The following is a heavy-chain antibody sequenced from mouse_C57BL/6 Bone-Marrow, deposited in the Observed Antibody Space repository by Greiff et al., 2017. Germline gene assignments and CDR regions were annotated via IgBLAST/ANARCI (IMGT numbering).Heavy chain of an antibody. J-gene: IGHJ3*01. Sequence: VQLQQPGAELVKPGASVKLSCKASGYTFTSYWMHWVKQRPGQGLEWIGMIHPNSGSTNYNEKFKSKATLTVDKSSSTAYMQLISLTSEDSAVYYCARTLGLWAWFAYWGQGTLVTVSA. D-gene: IGHD2-4*01. CDR3: ARTLGLWAWFAY. CDR2: IHPNSGST. CDR1: GYTFTSYW. V-gene: IGHV1-64*01.